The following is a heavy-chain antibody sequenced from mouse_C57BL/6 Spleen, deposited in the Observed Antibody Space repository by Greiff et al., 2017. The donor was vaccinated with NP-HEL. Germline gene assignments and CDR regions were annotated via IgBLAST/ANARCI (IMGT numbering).Heavy chain of an antibody. J-gene: IGHJ4*01. Sequence: EVQLQESGGGLVQPGGSMKLSCVASGFTFSNYWMNWVRQSPEKGLEWVAQIRLKSDNYATHYAESVKGRFTISRDDSKSSVYLQMNNLRAEDTGIYYCTGELRLSRYYAMDDWGKGTSVTVAS. CDR3: TGELRLSRYYAMDD. CDR2: IRLKSDNYAT. CDR1: GFTFSNYW. V-gene: IGHV6-3*01. D-gene: IGHD2-4*01.